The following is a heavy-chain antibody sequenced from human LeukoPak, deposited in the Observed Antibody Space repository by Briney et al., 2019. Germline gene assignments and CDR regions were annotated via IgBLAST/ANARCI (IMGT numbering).Heavy chain of an antibody. J-gene: IGHJ4*02. CDR3: ARGSGLDTYMDPYYFDY. CDR1: GYTFTGYY. CDR2: INPNSGGT. Sequence: ASVKVSCKASGYTFTGYYMHWVRQAPGQGLEWMGRINPNSGGTNYAQKFQGRVTITTDESTSTAYMELSSLRSEDTAVYYCARGSGLDTYMDPYYFDYWGQGTLVTVSS. D-gene: IGHD5-18*01. V-gene: IGHV1-2*06.